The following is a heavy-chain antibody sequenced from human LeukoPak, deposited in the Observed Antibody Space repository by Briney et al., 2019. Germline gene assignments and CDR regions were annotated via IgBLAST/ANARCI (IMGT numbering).Heavy chain of an antibody. Sequence: ASGQGLEWMGGVIPIFGTTKYAQKFQCRVTITADEPTTTAYMELSSLTSEDTAVYYCARGLQGMATIVDAFDIWGQGTKVTVSS. CDR2: VIPIFGTT. J-gene: IGHJ3*02. V-gene: IGHV1-69*01. D-gene: IGHD5-24*01. CDR3: ARGLQGMATIVDAFDI.